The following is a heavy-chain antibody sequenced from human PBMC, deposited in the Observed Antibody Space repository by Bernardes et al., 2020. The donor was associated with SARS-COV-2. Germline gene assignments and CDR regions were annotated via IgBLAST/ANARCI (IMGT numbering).Heavy chain of an antibody. J-gene: IGHJ6*02. CDR1: GFTFNSYG. CDR3: AKAVVGAIGGRLPSHYYYGMDV. Sequence: GGSLRLSCAASGFTFNSYGMSWVRQAPGKGLEWVSVISGSGGSTYYADSVKGRFTISRDNSKNTLYLQMNSLRAEDTAVYYCAKAVVGAIGGRLPSHYYYGMDVWGQGTTVTVSS. V-gene: IGHV3-23*01. CDR2: ISGSGGST. D-gene: IGHD1-26*01.